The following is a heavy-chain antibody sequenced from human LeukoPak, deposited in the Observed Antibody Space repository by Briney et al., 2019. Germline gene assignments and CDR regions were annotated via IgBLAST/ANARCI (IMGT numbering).Heavy chain of an antibody. CDR3: ARGEGGYYDSSGYSELDY. CDR2: FDPEDGET. Sequence: ASVKVSCKVSGYTLTELSMHWVRQAPGKGLEWMGGFDPEDGETIYAQKFQGRVTMTEDTSTDTAYMELSSLRSEDTAVYYCARGEGGYYDSSGYSELDYWGQGTLVTVSS. D-gene: IGHD3-22*01. J-gene: IGHJ4*02. CDR1: GYTLTELS. V-gene: IGHV1-24*01.